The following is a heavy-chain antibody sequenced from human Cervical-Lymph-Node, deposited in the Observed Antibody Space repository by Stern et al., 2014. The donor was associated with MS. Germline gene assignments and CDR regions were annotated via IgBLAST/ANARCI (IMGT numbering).Heavy chain of an antibody. Sequence: QVQLMQSGAEVKKPGSSVKVSCKASGGTFNVYAINWLRQAPGQGLEWMGGIIPVIGTANYAQNFQGRVTITADASTRTSSMQLSSLRSDDTAVYYCARDGRHTNNFGLDVWGQGTTVTVSS. CDR1: GGTFNVYA. V-gene: IGHV1-69*01. CDR2: IIPVIGTA. CDR3: ARDGRHTNNFGLDV. J-gene: IGHJ6*02.